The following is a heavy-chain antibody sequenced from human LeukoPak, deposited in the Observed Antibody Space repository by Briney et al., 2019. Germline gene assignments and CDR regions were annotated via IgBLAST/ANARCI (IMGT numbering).Heavy chain of an antibody. CDR2: ISGSGDST. Sequence: HPGGSLRLSCAASGFTFSSYGMSWVRQAPGKGLEWVSTISGSGDSTYYADSVKGRFTISRDNAKNSLYLQMNSLRAEDTAVYYCAPAFYCISTSCPDWGQGTLVTVSS. CDR1: GFTFSSYG. CDR3: APAFYCISTSCPD. V-gene: IGHV3-23*01. D-gene: IGHD2-2*01. J-gene: IGHJ4*02.